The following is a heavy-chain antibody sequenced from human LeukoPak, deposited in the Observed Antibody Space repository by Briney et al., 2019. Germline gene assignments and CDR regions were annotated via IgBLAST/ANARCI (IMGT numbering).Heavy chain of an antibody. D-gene: IGHD2-2*01. CDR1: GYSFTSYW. J-gene: IGHJ3*02. V-gene: IGHV5-51*01. CDR2: IYPGDSDT. Sequence: GESLKISCKGSGYSFTSYWIGWVRQMPGKGLEWMGIIYPGDSDTRYSPSFQGQVTISADKSISTAYLQWSSLKASDTAMYYCARLMQEVPAAKDPNDAFDIWGQGTMVTVSS. CDR3: ARLMQEVPAAKDPNDAFDI.